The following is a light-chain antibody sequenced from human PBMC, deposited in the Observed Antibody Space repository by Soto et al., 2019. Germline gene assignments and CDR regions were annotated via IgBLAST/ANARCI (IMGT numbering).Light chain of an antibody. CDR1: QAISSS. J-gene: IGKJ2*01. V-gene: IGKV1-9*01. Sequence: DIQLTQSPSFLSASVGDRVTITCRASQAISSSLAWYQHNPGKAPKLLIYAASTLQNGVPSSFSGSGSGTEFTLTIVSLQPEDFATYYCQHLNDYRYTFGQRTKVEIK. CDR2: AAS. CDR3: QHLNDYRYT.